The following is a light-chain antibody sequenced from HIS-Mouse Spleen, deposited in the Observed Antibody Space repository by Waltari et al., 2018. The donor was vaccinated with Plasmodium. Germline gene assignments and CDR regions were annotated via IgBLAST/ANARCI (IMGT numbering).Light chain of an antibody. Sequence: SYELTQPPSVSVSPGQTASIPCSGDKLGDNYACWYQQKPGQSPGLVIYQDSKRPSGIPERFSGSNSGNTATLTISGTQAMDEADYYCQAWDSSTGVFGGGTKLTVL. CDR1: KLGDNY. V-gene: IGLV3-1*01. CDR3: QAWDSSTGV. CDR2: QDS. J-gene: IGLJ2*01.